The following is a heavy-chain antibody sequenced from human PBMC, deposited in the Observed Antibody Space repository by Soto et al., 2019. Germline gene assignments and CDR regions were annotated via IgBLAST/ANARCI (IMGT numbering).Heavy chain of an antibody. V-gene: IGHV3-30-3*01. D-gene: IGHD3-22*01. Sequence: GGSLRLSCAASGFTFSSYAMHWVRQAPGKGLEWVAVVSYDGTNKYYADSVKGRFTISRDNSKNTLYLQMNSLRAEDTAVYYCARPSVTYYYDSSGSEHAFDIWGQGTMVTVAS. CDR3: ARPSVTYYYDSSGSEHAFDI. CDR2: VSYDGTNK. CDR1: GFTFSSYA. J-gene: IGHJ3*02.